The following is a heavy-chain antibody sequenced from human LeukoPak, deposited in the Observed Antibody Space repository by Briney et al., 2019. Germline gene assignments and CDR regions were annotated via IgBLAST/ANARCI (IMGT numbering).Heavy chain of an antibody. D-gene: IGHD6-13*01. V-gene: IGHV1-2*02. CDR2: INPNSGGT. CDR3: ARGGRKLPSSSWYGDFDY. J-gene: IGHJ4*02. Sequence: GASVKVSCKASGYTFTDYYLHWVRQAPGQGLEWMVWINPNSGGTNYAQKFQGRVTMTRDTSISTVYMELRGLRSDDTAVYYCARGGRKLPSSSWYGDFDYWGQGTLVTVSS. CDR1: GYTFTDYY.